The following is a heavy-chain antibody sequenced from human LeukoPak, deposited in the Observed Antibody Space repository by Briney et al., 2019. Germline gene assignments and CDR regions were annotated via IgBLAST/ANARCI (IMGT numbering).Heavy chain of an antibody. CDR2: ISGSGGST. D-gene: IGHD6-13*01. CDR1: GFAFSSYS. CDR3: AKGRYSSSWYDY. V-gene: IGHV3-23*01. J-gene: IGHJ4*02. Sequence: GGSLRLSCAACGFAFSSYSMSWVRQAPGKGLEWVSAISGSGGSTYYADSVKGRFTISRDNSKNTLYLQMNSLRAEDTAVYYCAKGRYSSSWYDYWGQGTLVTVSS.